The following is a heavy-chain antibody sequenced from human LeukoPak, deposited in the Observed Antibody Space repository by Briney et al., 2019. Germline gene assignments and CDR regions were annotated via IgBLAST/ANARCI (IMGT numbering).Heavy chain of an antibody. V-gene: IGHV4-61*01. CDR1: GASVSSGSYY. Sequence: SETLSLTCTVSGASVSSGSYYWSWIRQPPGKGLEWIGYMYDTGSTNYIPSLKSRVTISVDTSKKQTSLKLYSVTAADTAVYYCARASTYRYDSSGGYYYHDYWGQGTLVTVSS. CDR2: MYDTGST. J-gene: IGHJ4*02. CDR3: ARASTYRYDSSGGYYYHDY. D-gene: IGHD3-22*01.